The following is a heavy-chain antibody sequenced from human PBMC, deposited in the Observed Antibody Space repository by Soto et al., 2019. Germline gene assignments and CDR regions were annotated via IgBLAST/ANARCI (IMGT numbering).Heavy chain of an antibody. V-gene: IGHV2-5*01. CDR2: IYWNDDK. CDR3: AHTWGLPFDY. J-gene: IGHJ4*02. D-gene: IGHD3-16*01. CDR1: GFSLRTTGVG. Sequence: QITLKESGPTLVEPTQTLTLTCTYSGFSLRTTGVGVGWIRQPPGKAREWLGIIYWNDDKRYSPSLKNRFTLTSDISKSQVVLTMTNMDPVDTATYYCAHTWGLPFDYWGQGTLVIVSS.